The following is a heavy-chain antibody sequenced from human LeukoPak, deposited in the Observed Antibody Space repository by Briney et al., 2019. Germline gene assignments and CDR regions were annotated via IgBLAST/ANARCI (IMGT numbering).Heavy chain of an antibody. CDR1: GFTFSNAW. Sequence: GGSLRLSCAASGFTFSNAWMSWVRKAPGKGLEWVGRIKSKTDGGTTDYAAPVKGRFTISRDDSKNTLYLQMNSLKTEDTAVYYCTTSPYCSGGSCDDYWGQGTLVTVSS. CDR2: IKSKTDGGTT. D-gene: IGHD2-15*01. V-gene: IGHV3-15*01. CDR3: TTSPYCSGGSCDDY. J-gene: IGHJ4*02.